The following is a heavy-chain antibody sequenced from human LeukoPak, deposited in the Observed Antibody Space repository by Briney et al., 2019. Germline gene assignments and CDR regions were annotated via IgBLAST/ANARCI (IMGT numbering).Heavy chain of an antibody. CDR2: INRDGSDT. Sequence: GGSLRLSCAASGFAIADYTMHWVRQVPGQGLEWLSLINRDGSDTYYADSVRGRFTVSRDNSNNSLYLQMSSLTTEDTALYYCAKDKLFRSSWILILDSWGGGTLVTVSS. V-gene: IGHV3-43*01. CDR3: AKDKLFRSSWILILDS. J-gene: IGHJ4*02. CDR1: GFAIADYT. D-gene: IGHD6-13*01.